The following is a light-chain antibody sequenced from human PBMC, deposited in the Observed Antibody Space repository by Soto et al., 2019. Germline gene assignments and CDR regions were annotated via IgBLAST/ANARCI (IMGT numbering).Light chain of an antibody. CDR1: QSISSN. Sequence: EIVMTQSPATLSVSPGERATLSCRASQSISSNLAWYQQKPGQAPRLLIYGASTRATGIPARFSGSRSGTDFTLTISSLQSEEFALYYCQQYNNWPALTFGGGTKVEIK. J-gene: IGKJ4*01. CDR3: QQYNNWPALT. V-gene: IGKV3D-15*01. CDR2: GAS.